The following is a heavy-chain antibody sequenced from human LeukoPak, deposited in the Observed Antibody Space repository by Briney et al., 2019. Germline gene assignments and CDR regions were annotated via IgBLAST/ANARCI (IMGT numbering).Heavy chain of an antibody. D-gene: IGHD3-3*01. CDR1: GGSISSYY. CDR3: ASGRSSIFGVVIRGNHFDY. J-gene: IGHJ4*02. CDR2: IYYSGST. V-gene: IGHV4-59*08. Sequence: SETLSLTCTVSGGSISSYYWSWIRQPPGKGLEWIGYIYYSGSTNYNPSLKSRVTISVDTSKNQFSLKLSSVTAADTAVYYCASGRSSIFGVVIRGNHFDYWGQGTLVTVSS.